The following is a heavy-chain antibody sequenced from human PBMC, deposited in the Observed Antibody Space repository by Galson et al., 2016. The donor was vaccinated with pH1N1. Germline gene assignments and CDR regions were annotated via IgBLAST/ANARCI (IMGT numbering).Heavy chain of an antibody. CDR1: GFTFSRYW. J-gene: IGHJ3*02. D-gene: IGHD4/OR15-4a*01. CDR2: INSDGSSR. CDR3: TRDRAFGDYGGASDI. V-gene: IGHV3-74*01. Sequence: SLRLSCAASGFTFSRYWMHWVRQGPGKGLVWVSRINSDGSSRSHADSVEGRFTISRDNAKKTLYLQMNSLRAKDTGVYYCTRDRAFGDYGGASDIWGQGTMVTVSS.